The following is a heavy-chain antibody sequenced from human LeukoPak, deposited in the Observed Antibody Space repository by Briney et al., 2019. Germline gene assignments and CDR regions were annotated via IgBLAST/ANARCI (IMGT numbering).Heavy chain of an antibody. V-gene: IGHV3-30*18. CDR3: AKGYSDYLDY. Sequence: PGRSLRLSCAASGFTFSSFGMHWVRQAPGKGLEWVAQISYDGTKKYYGDSVKGRFTIPRDNPENTLYLQMNSLRREDTALYYCAKGYSDYLDYWGQGALVTVSS. CDR2: ISYDGTKK. D-gene: IGHD4-11*01. CDR1: GFTFSSFG. J-gene: IGHJ4*02.